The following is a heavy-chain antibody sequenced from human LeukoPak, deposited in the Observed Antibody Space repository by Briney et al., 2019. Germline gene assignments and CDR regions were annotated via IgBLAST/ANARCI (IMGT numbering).Heavy chain of an antibody. CDR3: ARDYSSSWYNWFDP. V-gene: IGHV3-48*02. Sequence: PGGSLRLSCAASGFTFSSYSMIWVRQAPGKGLEWVSYISSSSTIYYADSVKGRFTISRDNAKNSLYLQMNSLRDEDTAVYYCARDYSSSWYNWFDPWGQGTLVTVSS. D-gene: IGHD6-13*01. J-gene: IGHJ5*02. CDR2: ISSSSTI. CDR1: GFTFSSYS.